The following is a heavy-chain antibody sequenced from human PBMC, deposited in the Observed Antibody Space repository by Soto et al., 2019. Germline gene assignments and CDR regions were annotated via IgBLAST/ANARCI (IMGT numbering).Heavy chain of an antibody. CDR1: GYTFISYY. CDR2: INPSDAYT. V-gene: IGHV1-46*03. Sequence: ASVKVSCKASGYTFISYYIHWVRQAPGQGLEWMGLINPSDAYTDYAQKFQGRVTLTRDTSTSTVYMELSSLRSEDTAVYYCARDPYIVVVPAAPDYGMDVWGQGTTVTVSS. J-gene: IGHJ6*02. D-gene: IGHD2-2*01. CDR3: ARDPYIVVVPAAPDYGMDV.